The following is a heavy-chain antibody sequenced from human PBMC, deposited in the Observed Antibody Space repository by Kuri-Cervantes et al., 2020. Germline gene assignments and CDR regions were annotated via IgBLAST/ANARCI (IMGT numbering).Heavy chain of an antibody. CDR1: EYTFTGYY. CDR2: INPNSGGT. Sequence: ASVKVSCKASEYTFTGYYMHWVRQAPGQGLEWMGWINPNSGGTNYAQKFQGRVTMTRDTSISTAYMELSRLRSDDTAVYYCARVRGGGWTRDTEAFDYWGQGTLVTVSS. CDR3: ARVRGGGWTRDTEAFDY. J-gene: IGHJ4*02. D-gene: IGHD6-19*01. V-gene: IGHV1-2*02.